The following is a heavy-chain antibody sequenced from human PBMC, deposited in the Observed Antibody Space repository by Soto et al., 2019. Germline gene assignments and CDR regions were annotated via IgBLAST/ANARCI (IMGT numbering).Heavy chain of an antibody. CDR2: ISWNSGSI. J-gene: IGHJ6*02. D-gene: IGHD1-7*01. Sequence: PGGSLRLSCAASGFTFDDYAMHWVRQAPGKGLEWVSGISWNSGSIGYADSVKGRFTISRDNAKNSLYLQMNSLRAEDTALYYCAKDRDELRRYGMDVWGQGTTVTVSS. V-gene: IGHV3-9*01. CDR1: GFTFDDYA. CDR3: AKDRDELRRYGMDV.